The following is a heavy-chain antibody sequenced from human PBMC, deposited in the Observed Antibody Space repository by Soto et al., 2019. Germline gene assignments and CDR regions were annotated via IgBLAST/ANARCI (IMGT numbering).Heavy chain of an antibody. CDR2: ISSSGSTI. V-gene: IGHV3-11*01. D-gene: IGHD2-15*01. Sequence: GGSLRLSCAASGFTFSDYYMSWIRQAPGKGLEWVSYISSSGSTIYYADSVKGRFTISRDNAKNSLYLQMNSLRAEDTAVYYCARDRAPGYCSGGSCYPDYYYYYMDVWGKGTTVTVSS. CDR1: GFTFSDYY. J-gene: IGHJ6*03. CDR3: ARDRAPGYCSGGSCYPDYYYYYMDV.